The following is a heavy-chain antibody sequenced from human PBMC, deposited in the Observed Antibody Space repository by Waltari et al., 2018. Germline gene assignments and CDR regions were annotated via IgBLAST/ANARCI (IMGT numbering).Heavy chain of an antibody. V-gene: IGHV1-69*01. CDR2: IIPIFGTA. J-gene: IGHJ3*02. D-gene: IGHD4-17*01. CDR3: ASPVTRDAFDI. CDR1: GYTFTSYY. Sequence: QVQLVQSGAEVKKPGASVKVSCKASGYTFTSYYMHWVRQAPGQGLEWMGGIIPIFGTANYAQKFQGRVTITTDESTSTAYMELSSLRSEDTAVYYCASPVTRDAFDIWGQGTMVTVSS.